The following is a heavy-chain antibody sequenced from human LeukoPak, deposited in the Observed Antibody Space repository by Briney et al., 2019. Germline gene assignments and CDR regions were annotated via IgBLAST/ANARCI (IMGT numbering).Heavy chain of an antibody. Sequence: PGGSLRLSCAASGFTFSSYAMSWVRQAPGKGLEWVSTISGSGGSTHYADSVNGRFTISRDSSKNTLRLQMNSLRVEDTAVYYCAKDMVRGVIQSAFDFWGQGTLVTVSS. CDR2: ISGSGGST. V-gene: IGHV3-23*01. D-gene: IGHD3-10*01. CDR3: AKDMVRGVIQSAFDF. J-gene: IGHJ4*02. CDR1: GFTFSSYA.